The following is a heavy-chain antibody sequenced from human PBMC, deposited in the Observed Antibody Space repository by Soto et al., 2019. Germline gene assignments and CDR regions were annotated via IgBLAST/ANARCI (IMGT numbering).Heavy chain of an antibody. Sequence: GGSLRLSCAASGFTFSSYSMNWVRQAPGKGLEWVSYISSSSSTIYYADSVKGRFTISRDNAKNSLYLQMNSLRDEDTAVYYCARDLRTGSSSWYFSFVYWGQGTLVTVSS. CDR1: GFTFSSYS. CDR2: ISSSSSTI. J-gene: IGHJ4*02. D-gene: IGHD6-13*01. V-gene: IGHV3-48*02. CDR3: ARDLRTGSSSWYFSFVY.